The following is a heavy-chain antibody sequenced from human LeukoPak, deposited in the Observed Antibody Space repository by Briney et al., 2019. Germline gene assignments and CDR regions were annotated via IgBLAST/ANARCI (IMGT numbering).Heavy chain of an antibody. CDR1: GGSFSGYY. J-gene: IGHJ6*02. V-gene: IGHV4-34*01. Sequence: PSETLSLTCAVYGGSFSGYYWSWIRQPPGKGLEWIGEINHSGSTNYNPSLKSRVTISVDTSKNQFSLKLSSVTAADTAVYYCARASWARGVHYYYYYGMDVWGQGTTVTVSS. D-gene: IGHD3-10*01. CDR2: INHSGST. CDR3: ARASWARGVHYYYYYGMDV.